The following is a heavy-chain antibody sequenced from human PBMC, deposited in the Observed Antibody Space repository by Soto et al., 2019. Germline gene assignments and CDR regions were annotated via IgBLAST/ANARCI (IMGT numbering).Heavy chain of an antibody. J-gene: IGHJ3*01. V-gene: IGHV1-18*01. CDR2: ISAYNGNT. CDR1: GYTFTSYG. CDR3: ARDLMTTVTTYPT. Sequence: ASVKVSCKASGYTFTSYGISWLRQAPGQGLQWIGWISAYNGNTNYAQKFQGRVTITADKSTSTAYMELSSLRSEDTAVYYCARDLMTTVTTYPTWGQGTMVTVSS. D-gene: IGHD4-17*01.